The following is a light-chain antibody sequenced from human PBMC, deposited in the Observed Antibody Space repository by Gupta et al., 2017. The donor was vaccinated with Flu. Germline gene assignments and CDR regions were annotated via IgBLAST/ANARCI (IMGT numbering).Light chain of an antibody. CDR3: NSYSTSSTYV. J-gene: IGLJ1*01. Sequence: QSALTQPASVSGSRGQSITISCTGTSSDVGYYNYVSWYQQHPGKAPKLILYEVSNRPSGISDRFSGSKSGNTASLTISGLQAEDEADYYCNSYSTSSTYVFGSGTKITVL. CDR2: EVS. V-gene: IGLV2-14*01. CDR1: SSDVGYYNY.